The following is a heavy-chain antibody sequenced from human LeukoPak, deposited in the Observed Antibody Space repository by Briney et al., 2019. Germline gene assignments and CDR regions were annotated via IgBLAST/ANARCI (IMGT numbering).Heavy chain of an antibody. CDR3: ARDRRYYYDSSGLDAFDI. Sequence: ASVKVSCKASGYTFTSYYMHWVRQAPGQGLEWMGIINPSGGSTSYAQKFQGRVTMTRDTSTSTAYMELSSLRSEDTAVYYCARDRRYYYDSSGLDAFDIWGQGTMVTVSS. CDR2: INPSGGST. V-gene: IGHV1-46*01. CDR1: GYTFTSYY. D-gene: IGHD3-22*01. J-gene: IGHJ3*02.